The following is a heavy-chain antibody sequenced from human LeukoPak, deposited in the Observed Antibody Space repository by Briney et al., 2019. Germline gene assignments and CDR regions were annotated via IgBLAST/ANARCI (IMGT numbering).Heavy chain of an antibody. V-gene: IGHV1-18*01. CDR1: GYTFTSYG. CDR2: ISAYNGNT. D-gene: IGHD2-2*01. Sequence: GASVKVSCKASGYTFTSYGISWVRQAPGQGLEWMGWISAYNGNTNYAQNLQGRVTLTTDPSTSTAYMELRSLRSDDTAVYYCARVGKGFVAAPAAIPDYYYGIDVWGQGTTVTVSS. J-gene: IGHJ6*02. CDR3: ARVGKGFVAAPAAIPDYYYGIDV.